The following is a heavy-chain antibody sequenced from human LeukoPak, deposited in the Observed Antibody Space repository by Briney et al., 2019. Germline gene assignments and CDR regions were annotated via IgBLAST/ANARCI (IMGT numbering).Heavy chain of an antibody. CDR2: ISAYNGET. Sequence: ASVKVSCKASGYTFTSYGISWVRHTPGQGLECVGWISAYNGETNYAQKLQGRVTLTTDTSTSTDYMELRSLRSDDTAVYYCARDYSSSWPSAYNWFDPWGQETLVTVSS. CDR1: GYTFTSYG. J-gene: IGHJ5*02. V-gene: IGHV1-18*01. D-gene: IGHD6-13*01. CDR3: ARDYSSSWPSAYNWFDP.